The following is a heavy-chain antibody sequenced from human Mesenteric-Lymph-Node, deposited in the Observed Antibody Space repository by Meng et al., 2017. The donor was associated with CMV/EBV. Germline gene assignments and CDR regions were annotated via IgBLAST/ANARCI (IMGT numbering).Heavy chain of an antibody. J-gene: IGHJ6*02. Sequence: GGSLRLSCAASGFTFSSYAMSWVRQAPGKGLEWVSVIYSGGSSTYYADSVKGRFTISRDNSKNTLYLQMNSLRAEDTAVYYCAKVWNPNSYGYWDYYYYYGMDVWGQGTTVTVS. V-gene: IGHV3-23*03. D-gene: IGHD5-18*01. CDR2: IYSGGSST. CDR3: AKVWNPNSYGYWDYYYYYGMDV. CDR1: GFTFSSYA.